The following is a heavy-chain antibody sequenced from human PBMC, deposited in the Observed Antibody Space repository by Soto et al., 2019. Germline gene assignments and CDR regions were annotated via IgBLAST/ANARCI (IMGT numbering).Heavy chain of an antibody. CDR1: GFTFSSYG. J-gene: IGHJ5*02. CDR2: ISYDGSNK. D-gene: IGHD2-15*01. Sequence: QVQLVESGGGVVQPGRSLRLSCAASGFTFSSYGMHWVRQAPGKGLEWVAVISYDGSNKYYADSGKGRFTISSDNSKNTLYLQMNSLRAEDTAVYYCAKRDGSGGSCMWFDPWGQGTLVTVSS. CDR3: AKRDGSGGSCMWFDP. V-gene: IGHV3-30*18.